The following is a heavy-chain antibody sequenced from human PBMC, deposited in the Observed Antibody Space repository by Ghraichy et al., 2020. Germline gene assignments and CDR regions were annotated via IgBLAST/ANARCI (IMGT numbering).Heavy chain of an antibody. V-gene: IGHV3-23*01. CDR3: AKATGMAVAGWSYFDY. CDR1: GFTFSNYA. J-gene: IGHJ4*02. D-gene: IGHD6-19*01. CDR2: ISDSGGGT. Sequence: GGSLRLSCAASGFTFSNYAMNWVRQAPGKGLEWVSGISDSGGGTYYADFVKGRFTISRDNSKNTVSLQMNSLRAEDTAVYYCAKATGMAVAGWSYFDYWGQGTLVTVSS.